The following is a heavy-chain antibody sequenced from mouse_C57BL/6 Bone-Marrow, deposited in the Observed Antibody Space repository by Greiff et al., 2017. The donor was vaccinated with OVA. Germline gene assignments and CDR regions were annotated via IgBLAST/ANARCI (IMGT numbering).Heavy chain of an antibody. J-gene: IGHJ1*03. CDR1: GYTFTSYW. CDR2: IHPFIGMT. Sequence: QVQLQQPGAELVKPGAYVKMSCKASGYTFTSYWITWVKQRRAQLREWIGDIHPFIGMTNYNEKFKSKATLTVDTSSSTAYMQLSSLTSEDSAVYYCARCWGGGSWYFDVWGTGTTVTVSS. D-gene: IGHD4-1*01. V-gene: IGHV1-55*01. CDR3: ARCWGGGSWYFDV.